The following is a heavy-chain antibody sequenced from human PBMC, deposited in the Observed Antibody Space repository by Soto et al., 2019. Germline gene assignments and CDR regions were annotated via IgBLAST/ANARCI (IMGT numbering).Heavy chain of an antibody. Sequence: PGGSLRLSCAASGFTFSSYGMHWVRQAPGKGLEWVAVIWYDGSNKYYADSVKGRFTIPRDNSKNTLYLQMNSLRAEDTAVYYRARDPFLILTGYGARFDYWGQGTLVTVSS. D-gene: IGHD3-9*01. CDR3: ARDPFLILTGYGARFDY. V-gene: IGHV3-33*01. CDR2: IWYDGSNK. J-gene: IGHJ4*02. CDR1: GFTFSSYG.